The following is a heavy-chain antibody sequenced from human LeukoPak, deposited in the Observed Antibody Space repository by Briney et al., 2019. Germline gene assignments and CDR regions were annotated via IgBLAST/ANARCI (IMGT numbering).Heavy chain of an antibody. V-gene: IGHV3-23*01. J-gene: IGHJ4*02. D-gene: IGHD3-16*01. CDR2: ISGSGGST. CDR1: GFTFSSYA. CDR3: AKARSPGGIGYFDY. Sequence: GGSLRLSCATSGFTFSSYAMSWVRQAPGKGLEWVSAISGSGGSTYYADSVKGRFTISRDNSKNTLYLQMNSLRAEDTAVYYCAKARSPGGIGYFDYWGQGTLVTVSS.